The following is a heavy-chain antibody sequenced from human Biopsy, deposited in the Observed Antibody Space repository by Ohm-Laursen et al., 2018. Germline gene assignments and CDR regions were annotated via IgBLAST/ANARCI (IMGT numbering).Heavy chain of an antibody. J-gene: IGHJ3*02. CDR2: VHYSGNP. D-gene: IGHD4-11*01. CDR3: TRRGMTTLTTRAFDI. V-gene: IGHV4-39*01. Sequence: SDTLSLTCTVSGGSMTGSSYYWGWIRQPPGKGLGWIGAVHYSGNPYYNPSLQSRVTLSVDTSKNLFPLRLSSVTAADTAVYYCTRRGMTTLTTRAFDIWGQGTMVTVSS. CDR1: GGSMTGSSYY.